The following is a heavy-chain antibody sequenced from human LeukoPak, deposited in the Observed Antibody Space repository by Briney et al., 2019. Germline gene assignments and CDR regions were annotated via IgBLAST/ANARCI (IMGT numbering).Heavy chain of an antibody. Sequence: PGGSLRLSCAASGITFSASGMHWVRQAPGKGLEWRTFIQYDESSKYYADSVKGRFTVSRDNFRNTVYLQMNSLRAEDTAVYHCAREGGTVVISTLDYWGLGTPVTVSS. CDR1: GITFSASG. CDR3: AREGGTVVISTLDY. J-gene: IGHJ4*02. D-gene: IGHD3-22*01. V-gene: IGHV3-30*02. CDR2: IQYDESSK.